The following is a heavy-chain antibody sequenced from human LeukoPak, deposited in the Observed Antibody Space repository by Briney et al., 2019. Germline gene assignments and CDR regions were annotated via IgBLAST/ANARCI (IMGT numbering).Heavy chain of an antibody. J-gene: IGHJ5*02. D-gene: IGHD2-21*02. CDR1: GYTFTGHS. V-gene: IGHV1-2*02. Sequence: GASVKVSCKASGYTFTGHSIHWVRQAPGQGLEWMGWVSPNSGSTKYAQKFQGRVTMTRDTSISTAYMELTSLRSDDTAVYYCARDPGVTNWFDPWGQGTLVTVSS. CDR3: ARDPGVTNWFDP. CDR2: VSPNSGST.